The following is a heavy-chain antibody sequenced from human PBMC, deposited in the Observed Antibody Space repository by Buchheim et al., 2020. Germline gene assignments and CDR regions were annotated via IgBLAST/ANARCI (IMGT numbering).Heavy chain of an antibody. CDR1: GFTFSSYG. V-gene: IGHV3-30*18. CDR2: ISYDGSNK. J-gene: IGHJ2*01. Sequence: QVQLVESGGGVVQPGRSLRLSCAASGFTFSSYGMHWVRQAPGKGLEWVAVISYDGSNKYYADSVKGRFDISRDNSKNTLYLQMNSLRAEDTAVYYCAKEKSPYWYFDLWGRGTL. CDR3: AKEKSPYWYFDL.